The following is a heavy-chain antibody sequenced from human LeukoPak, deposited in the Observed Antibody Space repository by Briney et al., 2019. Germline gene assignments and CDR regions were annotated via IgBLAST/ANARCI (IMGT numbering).Heavy chain of an antibody. V-gene: IGHV3-66*01. Sequence: GGSLRLSCAASGFTVSSNYMSWVRQAPGKGLEWVSVIYSGGSTYYADSVKGRFTISRDNSKNTLYLQMNSLRAEDTAVYYCARNRNYYDSSGYYLLDYWGQGTLVTVSS. J-gene: IGHJ4*02. CDR3: ARNRNYYDSSGYYLLDY. CDR2: IYSGGST. CDR1: GFTVSSNY. D-gene: IGHD3-22*01.